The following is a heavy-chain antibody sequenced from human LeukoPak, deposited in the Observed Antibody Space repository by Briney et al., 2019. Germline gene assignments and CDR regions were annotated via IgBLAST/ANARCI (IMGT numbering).Heavy chain of an antibody. V-gene: IGHV3-15*01. Sequence: GGSLRLSCAASGFTFSNAWMSWVRQAPGKGLEWVGRIKSKTGGGTKDYAAPVQGRFTIARDDSKNTLYLQMNRLKTEATAVYYCTSWYSSGWYPKENDYWGQGTLVTVSS. D-gene: IGHD6-19*01. CDR3: TSWYSSGWYPKENDY. CDR2: IKSKTGGGTK. CDR1: GFTFSNAW. J-gene: IGHJ4*02.